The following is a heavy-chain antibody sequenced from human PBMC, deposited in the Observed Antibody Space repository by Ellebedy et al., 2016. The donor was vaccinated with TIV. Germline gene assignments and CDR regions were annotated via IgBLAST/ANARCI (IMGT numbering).Heavy chain of an antibody. J-gene: IGHJ4*02. Sequence: PGGSLRLSCTASGFTFGDYAMSWFRQAPGKGLEWVGFIRSKAYGGTTEYAASVKGRFTISRDDSKSIAYLQMNSLKTEDTAVYYCTSHPTVGGGYSYGTGGIDYWGQGTLVTVSS. V-gene: IGHV3-49*03. CDR2: IRSKAYGGTT. D-gene: IGHD5-18*01. CDR1: GFTFGDYA. CDR3: TSHPTVGGGYSYGTGGIDY.